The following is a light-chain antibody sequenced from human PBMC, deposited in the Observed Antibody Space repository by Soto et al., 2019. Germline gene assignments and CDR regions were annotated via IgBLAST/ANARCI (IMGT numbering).Light chain of an antibody. V-gene: IGLV1-44*01. CDR1: SSNIGGNT. CDR2: SNT. Sequence: QSVLTQPPSASGTPGQRVTISCSGSSSNIGGNTVNWYQKVPGAAPKLIIFSNTQRPSGVPDRYSGSKSGTSASLAIGGLQSEDKADYYCSSLDASLNSPLFGGGTKVTV. CDR3: SSLDASLNSPL. J-gene: IGLJ2*01.